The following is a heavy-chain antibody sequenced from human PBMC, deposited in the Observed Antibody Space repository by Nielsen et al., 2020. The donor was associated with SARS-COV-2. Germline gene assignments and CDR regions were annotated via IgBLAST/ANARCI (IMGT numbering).Heavy chain of an antibody. D-gene: IGHD3-3*01. CDR3: AKDLTSDFWSGYNDAFDL. J-gene: IGHJ3*01. CDR2: IIVGGGSDST. Sequence: GESLKISCAASGFTFSSYVMSWVRQAPGKGLEWVSGIIVGGGSDSTHYADSVKGRFSISRDDLENTLYLQMSSLRAEDTAVYYCAKDLTSDFWSGYNDAFDLWGQGTMVTVSS. V-gene: IGHV3-23*01. CDR1: GFTFSSYV.